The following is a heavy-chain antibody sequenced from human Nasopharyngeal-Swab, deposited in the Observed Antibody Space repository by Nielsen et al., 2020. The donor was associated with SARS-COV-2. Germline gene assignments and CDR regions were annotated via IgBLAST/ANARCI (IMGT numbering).Heavy chain of an antibody. CDR2: ISGSGGST. CDR3: AKCMSIAVAFDY. CDR1: GFTFSSYS. D-gene: IGHD6-19*01. J-gene: IGHJ4*02. Sequence: GGSLRLSCAASGFTFSSYSMNWVRQAPGKGLEWVSAISGSGGSTYYADSVKGRFTISRDNSKNTLYLQMNSLRAEDTAVYYCAKCMSIAVAFDYWGQGTLVTVSS. V-gene: IGHV3-23*01.